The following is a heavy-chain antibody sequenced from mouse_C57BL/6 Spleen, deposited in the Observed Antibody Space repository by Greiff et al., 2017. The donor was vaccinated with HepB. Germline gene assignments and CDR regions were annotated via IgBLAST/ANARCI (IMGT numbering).Heavy chain of an antibody. V-gene: IGHV3-6*01. CDR3: ARGGDGYDGY. Sequence: VQLKESGPGLVKPSQSLSLTCSVTGYSITSGYYWNWIRQFPGNKLEWMGYISYDGSNNYNPSLKNRISITRDTSKNQFFLKLNSVTTEDTATYYCARGGDGYDGYWGQGTTLTVSS. J-gene: IGHJ2*01. D-gene: IGHD2-2*01. CDR2: ISYDGSN. CDR1: GYSITSGYY.